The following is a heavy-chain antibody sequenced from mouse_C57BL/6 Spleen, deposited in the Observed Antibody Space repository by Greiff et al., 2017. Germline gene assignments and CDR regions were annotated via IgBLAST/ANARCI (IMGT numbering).Heavy chain of an antibody. Sequence: VQLQQPGAELVMPGASVKLSCKASGYTFTSYWMHWVKQRPGQGLEWIGEIDPSDSYTNYNQKFKGKSTLTVDKSSSTAYMQLISLTSADSAVYYCARDYGSRRYFDVWGTGTTVTVSS. D-gene: IGHD1-1*01. CDR3: ARDYGSRRYFDV. CDR2: IDPSDSYT. J-gene: IGHJ1*03. CDR1: GYTFTSYW. V-gene: IGHV1-69*01.